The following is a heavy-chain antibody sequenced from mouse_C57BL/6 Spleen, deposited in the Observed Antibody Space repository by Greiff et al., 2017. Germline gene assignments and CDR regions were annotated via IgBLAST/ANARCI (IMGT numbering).Heavy chain of an antibody. J-gene: IGHJ3*01. CDR1: GFNIKDYY. CDR2: IDPEDGET. Sequence: EVQLQQPGAELVKPGASVKLSCTASGFNIKDYYMHWVKQRPDQGLEWIGRIDPEDGETKYAPKFQGKATITADTSSNTAYLQLSSLTSEDTAVYYCAKEDDYDAHFAYWGQGTLVTVSA. CDR3: AKEDDYDAHFAY. V-gene: IGHV14-2*01. D-gene: IGHD2-4*01.